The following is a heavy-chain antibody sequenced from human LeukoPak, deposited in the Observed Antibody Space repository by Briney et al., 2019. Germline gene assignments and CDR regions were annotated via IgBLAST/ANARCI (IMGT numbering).Heavy chain of an antibody. Sequence: GGSLRLSCAASGFTFSSYAMSWVRQAPGKGLEWVSAISGSGGSTYYADSVKGRFTISRDNSKNTLYLQMNSLGAEDTAVYYCAKDRYDSSGYDYWGQGTLVTVSS. V-gene: IGHV3-23*01. CDR3: AKDRYDSSGYDY. J-gene: IGHJ4*02. D-gene: IGHD3-22*01. CDR2: ISGSGGST. CDR1: GFTFSSYA.